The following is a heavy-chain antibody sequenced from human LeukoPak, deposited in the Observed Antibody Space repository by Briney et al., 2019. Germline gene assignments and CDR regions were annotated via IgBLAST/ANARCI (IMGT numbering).Heavy chain of an antibody. J-gene: IGHJ3*02. CDR1: GFTFSSYA. CDR2: ISYDGSNK. CDR3: AKAHNWNDYFDAFDI. V-gene: IGHV3-30*04. D-gene: IGHD1-1*01. Sequence: GGSLRLSCAASGFTFSSYAMHWVRQAPGKGLEWVAVISYDGSNKYYADSVKGRFTTSRDNSKNTLYLQMNSLRAEDTAVYYCAKAHNWNDYFDAFDIWGQGTMVTVSS.